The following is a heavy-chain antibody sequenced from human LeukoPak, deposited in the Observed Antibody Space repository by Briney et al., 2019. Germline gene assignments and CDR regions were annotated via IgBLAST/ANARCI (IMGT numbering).Heavy chain of an antibody. Sequence: GGSLRLSCAASGFTFSNYGPHWVRQAPGKGLEWLAVMWFDGSHKYYADSVKGRFTISRDNSKSMLYLQMNSLRAEDTAVYYCARDITGDPPPYYFDYWGQGSLVTVSS. J-gene: IGHJ4*02. CDR1: GFTFSNYG. CDR2: MWFDGSHK. D-gene: IGHD7-27*01. V-gene: IGHV3-33*01. CDR3: ARDITGDPPPYYFDY.